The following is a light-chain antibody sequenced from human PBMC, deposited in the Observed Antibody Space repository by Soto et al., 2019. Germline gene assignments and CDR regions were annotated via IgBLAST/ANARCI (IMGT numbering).Light chain of an antibody. Sequence: EIVITQSPTTPSVSPGERATLPYRARQSVSSNLAWYQQKPGQAPRLLIYGASTRATGIPARFSGSGCGTDFTLTISSLEPEDFAVYYCQQRSYWPRTWTFGQGTKVDIK. CDR2: GAS. J-gene: IGKJ1*01. CDR3: QQRSYWPRTWT. CDR1: QSVSSN. V-gene: IGKV3-11*01.